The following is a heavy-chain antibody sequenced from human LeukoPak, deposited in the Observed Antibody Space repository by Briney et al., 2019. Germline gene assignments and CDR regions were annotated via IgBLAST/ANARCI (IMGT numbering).Heavy chain of an antibody. CDR3: TRESRPFCPFAF. J-gene: IGHJ4*02. CDR2: ISHDGTR. D-gene: IGHD2-2*01. V-gene: IGHV4-4*02. CDR1: GGSIDITNY. Sequence: SGTLSLTCGVSGGSIDITNYWSWVRQPPGKGLEWIGEISHDGTRNYNPSLRSRVAMSFDRANNYFSLSLTAVTAADTALYYCTRESRPFCPFAFWGQGVMVTVSS.